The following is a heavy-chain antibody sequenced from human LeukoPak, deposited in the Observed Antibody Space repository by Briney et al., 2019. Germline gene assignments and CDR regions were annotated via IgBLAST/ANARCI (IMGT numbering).Heavy chain of an antibody. D-gene: IGHD6-19*01. CDR1: GFTFDDYA. CDR3: AKDKAGYSSGWYDY. CDR2: ISWHSDII. Sequence: PGGSLRLSCAASGFTFDDYAMHWVRQAPGKGLEWVSGISWHSDIIGYADPVKGRFTISRDNSKNTLYLQMNSLRAEDTAVYYCAKDKAGYSSGWYDYWGQGTLVTVSS. J-gene: IGHJ4*02. V-gene: IGHV3-9*01.